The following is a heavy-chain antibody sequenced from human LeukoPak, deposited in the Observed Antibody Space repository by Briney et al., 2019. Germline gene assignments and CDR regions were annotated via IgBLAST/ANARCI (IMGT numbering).Heavy chain of an antibody. CDR2: IYYSGNT. CDR1: GGSVSSGNHY. D-gene: IGHD3-9*01. V-gene: IGHV4-61*01. Sequence: SETLSLTCTVSGGSVSSGNHYWTWIRQPPGKGLEWIGYIYYSGNTNYNPSLKTRVSISLAPSKNQFSLKLSSVTAADTAFYYCAREDLTLAVAIGLWGQGTLVTVSS. J-gene: IGHJ4*02. CDR3: AREDLTLAVAIGL.